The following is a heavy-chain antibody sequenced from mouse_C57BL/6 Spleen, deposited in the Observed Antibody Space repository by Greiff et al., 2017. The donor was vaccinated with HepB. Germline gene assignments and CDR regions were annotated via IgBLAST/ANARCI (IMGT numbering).Heavy chain of an antibody. CDR3: ARQLYSEGYAMDY. CDR1: GFSLTSYG. CDR2: IWSDGST. Sequence: VKLMESGPGLVAPSQSLSITCTVSGFSLTSYGVHWVRQPPGKGLEWLVVIWSDGSTTYNSALKSRLSISKDNSKSQVFLKMNSLQTDDTAMYYCARQLYSEGYAMDYWGQGTSVTVSS. J-gene: IGHJ4*01. D-gene: IGHD2-1*01. V-gene: IGHV2-6-1*01.